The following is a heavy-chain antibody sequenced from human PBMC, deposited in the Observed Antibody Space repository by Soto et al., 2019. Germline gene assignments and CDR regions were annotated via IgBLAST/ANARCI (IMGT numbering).Heavy chain of an antibody. D-gene: IGHD6-6*01. Sequence: GGSLRLSCAASGFTFSSYWMHWVRQAPGKGLVWVSRINSDGSSTSYADSVKGRFTISRDNAKNTLYLQMNSLRAEDTAVYYCARVVSESIAPFGMEVWGQGTTVTVSS. CDR1: GFTFSSYW. CDR3: ARVVSESIAPFGMEV. V-gene: IGHV3-74*01. J-gene: IGHJ6*02. CDR2: INSDGSST.